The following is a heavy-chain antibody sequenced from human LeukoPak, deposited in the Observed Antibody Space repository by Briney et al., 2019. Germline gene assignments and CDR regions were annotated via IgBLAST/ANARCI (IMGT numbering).Heavy chain of an antibody. CDR3: AREVRLRSEAPSNYYMDV. J-gene: IGHJ6*03. D-gene: IGHD3-10*01. CDR2: ISAYNGNT. Sequence: ASVKVSCKASGYTFTCYGISWVRQAPGQGLEWMGWISAYNGNTNYAQELQGRVTMTTDTSTSTAYMELRSLRSDDTAVYYCAREVRLRSEAPSNYYMDVWGKGTTVTVSS. CDR1: GYTFTCYG. V-gene: IGHV1-18*01.